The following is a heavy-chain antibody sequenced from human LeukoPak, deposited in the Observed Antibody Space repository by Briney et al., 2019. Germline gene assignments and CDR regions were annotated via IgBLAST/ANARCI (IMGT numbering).Heavy chain of an antibody. CDR2: ISGSGGST. CDR3: AKAKGSGLKWYFDY. Sequence: GGSLRLSCVASGFTFSSYAMTWVRQAPGKGLEWVSGISGSGGSTYYADSVKGRFTISRDNSKNMLYLQMNSLTVGDTAEYYCAKAKGSGLKWYFDYWGQGTLVTVSS. J-gene: IGHJ4*02. CDR1: GFTFSSYA. V-gene: IGHV3-23*01. D-gene: IGHD6-19*01.